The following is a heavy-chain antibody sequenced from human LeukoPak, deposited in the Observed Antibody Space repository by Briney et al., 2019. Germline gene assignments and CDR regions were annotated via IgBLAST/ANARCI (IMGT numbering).Heavy chain of an antibody. Sequence: PGRSLRLSCAASGFTFRSYGMHWVRQAPGKGLEWVAVIWYDGSNKYYADSVKGRFTISRDNSKNTLYLQMNSLRAEDTAVYYCARVGGSYSGDAFDIWGQGTMVTVSS. V-gene: IGHV3-33*01. CDR2: IWYDGSNK. CDR3: ARVGGSYSGDAFDI. D-gene: IGHD1-26*01. J-gene: IGHJ3*02. CDR1: GFTFRSYG.